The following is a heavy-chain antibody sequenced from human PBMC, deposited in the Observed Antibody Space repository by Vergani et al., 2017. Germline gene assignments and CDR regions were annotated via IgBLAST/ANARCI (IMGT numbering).Heavy chain of an antibody. Sequence: EGQLVESGGDWVQRGGSLRLSCAASGFTFSRYSMHWVRQAPGKGLEWVSYISSSSSTIYYADSVKGRFTISRDNAKNSLYLQMNSLRAEDTAVYYCARIMVRGVIIPWGQGTLVTVSS. CDR2: ISSSSSTI. V-gene: IGHV3-48*01. D-gene: IGHD3-10*01. CDR1: GFTFSRYS. J-gene: IGHJ5*02. CDR3: ARIMVRGVIIP.